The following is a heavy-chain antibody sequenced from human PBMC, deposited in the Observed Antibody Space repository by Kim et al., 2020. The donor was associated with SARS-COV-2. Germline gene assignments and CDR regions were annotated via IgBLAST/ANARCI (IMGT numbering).Heavy chain of an antibody. CDR3: ARVSGGFGEIKSTQPDHYYYGMDV. D-gene: IGHD3-10*01. CDR2: INSDGSST. J-gene: IGHJ6*02. V-gene: IGHV3-74*01. Sequence: GGSLRLSCAASGFTFSSYWMHWVRQAPGKGLVWVSRINSDGSSTSYADSVKGRFTISRDNAKNTLYLQMNSLRAEDTAVYYCARVSGGFGEIKSTQPDHYYYGMDVWGQGTTVTVSS. CDR1: GFTFSSYW.